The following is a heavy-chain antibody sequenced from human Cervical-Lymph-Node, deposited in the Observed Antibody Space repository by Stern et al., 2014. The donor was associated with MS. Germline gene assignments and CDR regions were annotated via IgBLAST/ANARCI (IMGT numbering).Heavy chain of an antibody. CDR3: ARGWELTP. D-gene: IGHD1-26*01. CDR1: GYSFTTFG. J-gene: IGHJ4*02. Sequence: VQLVHSGVEVKKPGASVKVSCKASGYSFTTFGISWVRQAPGQGLDGMGWINTIGGDTKYEQSFQGRVNMTTEASTGTAYMELSSMRSDDTAVYYCARGWELTPWGQGTLVTVSS. CDR2: INTIGGDT. V-gene: IGHV1-18*01.